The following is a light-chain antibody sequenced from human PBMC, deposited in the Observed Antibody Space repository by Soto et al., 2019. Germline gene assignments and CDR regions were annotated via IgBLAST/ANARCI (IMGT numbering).Light chain of an antibody. J-gene: IGKJ5*01. CDR3: QQANSFPIT. Sequence: DLQMTQSPSSLSASVGDRVTITCRASQSISSYLNWYQQKPGKAPKLLIYAASSLQSGVPSRFSGSGSGTDFTLTISSLQPEDFATYYCQQANSFPITFGQGTRLEIK. V-gene: IGKV1-39*01. CDR1: QSISSY. CDR2: AAS.